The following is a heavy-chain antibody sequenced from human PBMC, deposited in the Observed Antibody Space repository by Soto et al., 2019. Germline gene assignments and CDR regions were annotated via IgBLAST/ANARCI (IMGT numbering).Heavy chain of an antibody. CDR2: INHSGSP. CDR3: ARRHRLDIDAYY. CDR1: GGSFSGYY. J-gene: IGHJ4*02. Sequence: SETLSLTCAVYGGSFSGYYWSWIRQPPGKGLEWIGEINHSGSPNYSPSLKSRVTISVDTSKNQFSLNLSSVTAADTAVYFCARRHRLDIDAYYWGQGILVTAPQ. D-gene: IGHD3-10*01. V-gene: IGHV4-34*01.